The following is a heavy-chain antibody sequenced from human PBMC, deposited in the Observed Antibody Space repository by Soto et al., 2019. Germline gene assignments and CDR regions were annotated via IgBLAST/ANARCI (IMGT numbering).Heavy chain of an antibody. CDR3: ARDRGIAVAGISCFDP. Sequence: QVQLVQSGAEVKKPGSSVKVSCKASGGTFSSYAISWVRQAPGQGLEWMGGIIPIFGTANYAQKFQGRVTITADEATSTAYMELSSLRSEDTAVYYCARDRGIAVAGISCFDPWGQGTLVTVSS. J-gene: IGHJ5*02. CDR2: IIPIFGTA. V-gene: IGHV1-69*12. CDR1: GGTFSSYA. D-gene: IGHD6-19*01.